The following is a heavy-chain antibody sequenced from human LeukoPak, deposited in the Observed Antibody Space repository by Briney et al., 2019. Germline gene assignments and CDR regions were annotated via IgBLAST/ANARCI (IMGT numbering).Heavy chain of an antibody. Sequence: PSETLSLTCTVAGGSISSSGYYWGWVRQPPGKGLEWLASIYYSGSTYYNPSLKSRVTISVDTSKNQLSLKLSSLTAADTAVYYCARHEYSGSYYGLSSFDPWGQGTIVTVSS. CDR2: IYYSGST. J-gene: IGHJ5*02. V-gene: IGHV4-39*01. D-gene: IGHD1-26*01. CDR3: ARHEYSGSYYGLSSFDP. CDR1: GGSISSSGYY.